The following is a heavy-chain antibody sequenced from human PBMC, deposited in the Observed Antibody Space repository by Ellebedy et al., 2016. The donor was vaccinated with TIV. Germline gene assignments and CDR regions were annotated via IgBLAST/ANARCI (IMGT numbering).Heavy chain of an antibody. Sequence: GSLRLSXAVYGGSFSGYYWSWIRQPPGKGLEWIGEINHSGSTNYSPSLKSRVTISVDTSKNQFSLKLSSVTAADTAVYYCARGGYQLLAYYYYGMDAWGQGATVTVSS. V-gene: IGHV4-34*01. CDR3: ARGGYQLLAYYYYGMDA. CDR1: GGSFSGYY. J-gene: IGHJ6*02. CDR2: INHSGST. D-gene: IGHD2-2*01.